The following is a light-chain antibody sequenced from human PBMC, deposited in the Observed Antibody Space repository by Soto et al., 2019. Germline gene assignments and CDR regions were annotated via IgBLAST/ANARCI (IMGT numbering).Light chain of an antibody. Sequence: QSALTQPASVSGSPGQSITISCTGTSSDVGSYNLVSWYQHHPGKAPKLMIYEGSKRPSGVSNRFSGSKSGNTASLTISGLQAEDEADYYCCAYAGSTTYVLFGGGTKLTVL. V-gene: IGLV2-23*01. J-gene: IGLJ2*01. CDR3: CAYAGSTTYVL. CDR2: EGS. CDR1: SSDVGSYNL.